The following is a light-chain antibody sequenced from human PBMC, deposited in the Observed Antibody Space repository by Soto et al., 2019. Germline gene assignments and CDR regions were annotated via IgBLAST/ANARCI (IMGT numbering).Light chain of an antibody. CDR3: ISYTSRNALV. V-gene: IGLV2-18*02. Sequence: QSVLTQPPSVSGSPGHSGTISCIGTSSDVGSYNRVSWYQQSPGTAPKLIIYEVTNRPSGVADRFSGSKSGNTASLTISGLQAEDEADYYCISYTSRNALVFGGGTKVTVL. CDR2: EVT. CDR1: SSDVGSYNR. J-gene: IGLJ3*02.